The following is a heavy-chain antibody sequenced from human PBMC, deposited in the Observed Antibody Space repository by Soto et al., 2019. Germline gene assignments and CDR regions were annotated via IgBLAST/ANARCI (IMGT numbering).Heavy chain of an antibody. CDR1: GFTFSSYG. V-gene: IGHV3-33*01. J-gene: IGHJ4*02. CDR2: IWYDGSNK. CDR3: ARALAVAPIGGDY. Sequence: GGSLRLSCAASGFTFSSYGMHWVRQAPGKGLEWVAVIWYDGSNKYYADSVKGRFTISRDNSKNTLYLQMNSLRAEDTAVYYCARALAVAPIGGDYWGQGTLVTVSS. D-gene: IGHD6-19*01.